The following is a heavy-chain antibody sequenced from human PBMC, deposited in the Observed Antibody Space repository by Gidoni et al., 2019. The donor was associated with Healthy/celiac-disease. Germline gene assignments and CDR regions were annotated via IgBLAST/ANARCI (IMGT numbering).Heavy chain of an antibody. Sequence: QVQLVESGGGVVQPGRSLRLSCAASGFTFSSYGMHWVRQAPGKGLEWVAVIWYDGSNRYYADSVKGRFTISRDNSKNTLYLQMNSLRAEDTAVYYWAREFPPYCGGDCSNWYFDLWGRGTLVTVSS. CDR2: IWYDGSNR. CDR1: GFTFSSYG. D-gene: IGHD2-21*02. CDR3: AREFPPYCGGDCSNWYFDL. J-gene: IGHJ2*01. V-gene: IGHV3-33*01.